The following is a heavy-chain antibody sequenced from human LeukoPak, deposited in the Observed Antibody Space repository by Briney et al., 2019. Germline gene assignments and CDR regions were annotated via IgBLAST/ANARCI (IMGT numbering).Heavy chain of an antibody. CDR3: ARDRSGSYSTDY. CDR2: ISRSSNYT. V-gene: IGHV3-11*06. D-gene: IGHD1-26*01. CDR1: GFTFSDYY. Sequence: GGSLRLSCAASGFTFSDYYMSWIRQAPGKGLEWVSDISRSSNYTNYADSVKGRFTISRDNAKNSLYLQMNSLRAEDTAVYYCARDRSGSYSTDYWGQGTLVTVSS. J-gene: IGHJ4*02.